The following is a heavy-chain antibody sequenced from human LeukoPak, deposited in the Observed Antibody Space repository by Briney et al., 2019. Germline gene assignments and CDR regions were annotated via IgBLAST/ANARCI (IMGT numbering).Heavy chain of an antibody. CDR1: GFTFSSYW. D-gene: IGHD6-13*01. Sequence: GGSLRLSCAASGFTFSSYWMSWVRQAPGKGLEWVANIKQDGSEKYYVDSVKGRFTISRDNAENSLYLQMNSLRAEDTAVYYCARGTYSSSWGDFFDYWGQGTLVTVSS. CDR2: IKQDGSEK. V-gene: IGHV3-7*03. J-gene: IGHJ4*02. CDR3: ARGTYSSSWGDFFDY.